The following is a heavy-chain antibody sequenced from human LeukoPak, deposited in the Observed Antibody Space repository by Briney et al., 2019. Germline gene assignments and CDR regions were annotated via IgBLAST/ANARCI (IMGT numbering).Heavy chain of an antibody. CDR3: AKDLVDRGNHLYYFDY. CDR2: ISYDGNNK. Sequence: PGRSLRLSCAASGFIFSSYGMHWVRQAPGKGLEWVAVISYDGNNKYYADSVKGRFTISRGNSKNTLYLQMNSLRGEDTAVYYCAKDLVDRGNHLYYFDYWGQGTLVTVSS. V-gene: IGHV3-30*18. CDR1: GFIFSSYG. D-gene: IGHD2-8*02. J-gene: IGHJ4*02.